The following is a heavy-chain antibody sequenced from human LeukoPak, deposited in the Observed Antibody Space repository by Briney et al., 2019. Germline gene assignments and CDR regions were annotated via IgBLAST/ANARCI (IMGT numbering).Heavy chain of an antibody. Sequence: GGSLRLSCAASGFTFSGYGTHWVRQAPGKGLEWVTSIKYDGSNTYYADSVKGRFTISRDNSKNTLYLQMNSLRAEDTAVYYCAREQGDPYYDFWSGYFDSWGQGTLVTVSS. CDR1: GFTFSGYG. V-gene: IGHV3-30*02. CDR3: AREQGDPYYDFWSGYFDS. CDR2: IKYDGSNT. J-gene: IGHJ4*02. D-gene: IGHD3-3*01.